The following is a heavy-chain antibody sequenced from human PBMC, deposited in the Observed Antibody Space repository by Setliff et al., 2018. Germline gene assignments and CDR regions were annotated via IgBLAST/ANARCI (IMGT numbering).Heavy chain of an antibody. J-gene: IGHJ4*02. CDR2: ISAYNGNT. Sequence: ASVKVSCKASGGTFTSYAFSWVRQAPGQGLEWMGWISAYNGNTNYAQKFQGRVTMTTDTSTSTAYMELRSLRSDGTAVYYCARVSEAAAAGFDYWGQGTLVTVSS. CDR3: ARVSEAAAAGFDY. CDR1: GGTFTSYA. V-gene: IGHV1-18*01. D-gene: IGHD6-13*01.